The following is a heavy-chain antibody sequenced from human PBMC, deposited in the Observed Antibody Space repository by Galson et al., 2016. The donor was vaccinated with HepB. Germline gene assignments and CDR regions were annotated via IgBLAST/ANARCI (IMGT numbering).Heavy chain of an antibody. Sequence: SLRLSCAASGFTFGDYAMSWFRQAPGKGLEWVGFIRSKPYGGTTEYAASVKGRFTISRDDSKSIAYLQMNSLKTEDTAVYYCTRKRSFYGNVWGSYRHYFDYWGQGTLVTVSS. D-gene: IGHD3-16*02. J-gene: IGHJ4*02. CDR1: GFTFGDYA. CDR3: TRKRSFYGNVWGSYRHYFDY. V-gene: IGHV3-49*03. CDR2: IRSKPYGGTT.